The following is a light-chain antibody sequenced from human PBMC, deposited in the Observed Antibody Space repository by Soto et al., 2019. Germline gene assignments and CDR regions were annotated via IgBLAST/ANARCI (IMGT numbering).Light chain of an antibody. J-gene: IGKJ4*01. Sequence: EIVMTQSPATLSVSPGERATLFCRASQSISSNLAWYQQKAGQAPRLLIYGTSTRATGIPARFSGSGSWTEFTLTISSLQSEDFAVYYCQQYNNWPPLTFGGGTKVEIK. CDR1: QSISSN. V-gene: IGKV3-15*01. CDR3: QQYNNWPPLT. CDR2: GTS.